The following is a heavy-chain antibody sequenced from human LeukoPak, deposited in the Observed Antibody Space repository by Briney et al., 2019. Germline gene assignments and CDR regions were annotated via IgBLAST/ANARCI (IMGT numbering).Heavy chain of an antibody. J-gene: IGHJ5*02. V-gene: IGHV4-34*01. CDR1: GGSFSGYY. CDR3: ASGYWGLSDP. Sequence: PSGTLSLTCAVYGGSFSGYYWSWIRQPPGKGLEWIGEINHSGSTNYNPSLKSRVTISVDTSKNQFSLKLSSVTAADTAVYYCASGYWGLSDPWGQGTLVTVSS. CDR2: INHSGST. D-gene: IGHD7-27*01.